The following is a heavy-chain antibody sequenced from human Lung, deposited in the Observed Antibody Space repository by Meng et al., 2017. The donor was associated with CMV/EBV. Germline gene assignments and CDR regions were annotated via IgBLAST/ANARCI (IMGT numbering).Heavy chain of an antibody. CDR3: ARVPYASGNYFQGPHRYFDL. D-gene: IGHD3-10*01. CDR1: GASVRGPY. J-gene: IGHJ2*01. CDR2: TYFVGDT. V-gene: IGHV4-59*02. Sequence: SXTXSLXXTVSGASVRGPYWAWIRQSPLKGLEWLGSTYFVGDTKYNPSLKSRVTISLDTSQDLVSLTLASVTTADTAIYYCARVPYASGNYFQGPHRYFDLGXRGTXVTVSS.